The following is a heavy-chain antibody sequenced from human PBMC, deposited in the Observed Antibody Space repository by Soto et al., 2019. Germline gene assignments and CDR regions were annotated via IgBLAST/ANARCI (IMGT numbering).Heavy chain of an antibody. D-gene: IGHD3-22*01. CDR1: GFTFSSYG. J-gene: IGHJ4*02. V-gene: IGHV3-30*18. CDR2: ISYDGSNK. Sequence: VQLVESGGGVVQPGRSLRLSCAASGFTFSSYGMHWVRQAPGKGLEWVAVISYDGSNKYYADSVKGRFTISRDNSKNTLYLQMNSLRAEDTAVYYCAKLHYYDSSGFDYWGQGTLVTVSS. CDR3: AKLHYYDSSGFDY.